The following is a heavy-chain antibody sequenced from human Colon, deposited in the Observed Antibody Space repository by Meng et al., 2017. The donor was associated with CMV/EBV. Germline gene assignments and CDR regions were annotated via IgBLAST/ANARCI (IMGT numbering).Heavy chain of an antibody. CDR3: AYRGIVIPSGLQDYFHK. CDR2: ISYDEGDT. V-gene: IGHV3-30-3*01. CDR1: A. D-gene: IGHD6-19*01. Sequence: AMNWVPQAPGKGLEWVSVISYDEGDTFDADSVKGPFTISRENSKRTLYLQMASLRDEDTAVYYCAYRGIVIPSGLQDYFHKWGQGTLVTVSS. J-gene: IGHJ1*01.